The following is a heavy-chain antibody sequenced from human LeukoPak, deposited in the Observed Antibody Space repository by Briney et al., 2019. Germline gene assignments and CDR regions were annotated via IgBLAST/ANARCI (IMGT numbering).Heavy chain of an antibody. D-gene: IGHD4-17*01. CDR3: AKDPDGDAPVVVDY. CDR2: ISGSGGST. Sequence: SGGSLRLSCAASGFTFKNYAMSWVRQAPGKGLEWVSAISGSGGSTYYADSVKGRFTISRDNSKNTLYLQMNSLRAEDTAVYYCAKDPDGDAPVVVDYWGQGTLVTVSS. J-gene: IGHJ4*02. V-gene: IGHV3-23*01. CDR1: GFTFKNYA.